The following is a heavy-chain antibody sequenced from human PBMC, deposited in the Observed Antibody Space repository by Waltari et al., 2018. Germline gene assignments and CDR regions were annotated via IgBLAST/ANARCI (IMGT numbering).Heavy chain of an antibody. J-gene: IGHJ4*02. V-gene: IGHV4-59*12. CDR1: GASISSYS. Sequence: QVQLQESGPGLVKPSETLSLTCTVSGASISSYSWSWIRQPPGKGLEWIGNIYYRGSTNYNPSLKSRVTISVDTSKNQFSLKLSSVTAADTAVYYCARERGDGYNLEGYYFDYWGQGTLVTVSS. D-gene: IGHD5-12*01. CDR2: IYYRGST. CDR3: ARERGDGYNLEGYYFDY.